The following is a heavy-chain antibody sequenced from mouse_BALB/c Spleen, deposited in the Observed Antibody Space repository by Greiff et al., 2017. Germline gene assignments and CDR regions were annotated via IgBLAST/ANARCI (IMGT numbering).Heavy chain of an antibody. CDR3: ARGWDGYFDV. V-gene: IGHV5-12-2*01. Sequence: DVMLVESGGGLVQPGGSLKLSCAASGFTFSSYTMSWVRQTPEKRLEWVAYISNGGGSTYYPDTVKGRFTISRDNAKNTLYLQMSSLKSEDTAMYYCARGWDGYFDVWGAGTTVTVSS. CDR2: ISNGGGST. D-gene: IGHD4-1*01. J-gene: IGHJ1*01. CDR1: GFTFSSYT.